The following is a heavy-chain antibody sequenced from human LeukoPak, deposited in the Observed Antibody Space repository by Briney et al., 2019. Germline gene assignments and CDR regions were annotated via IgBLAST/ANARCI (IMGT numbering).Heavy chain of an antibody. Sequence: GGSLRLSCAASGFTFSSYAMSWVRQAPGRGLEWVSGITGSGSGTDYADSVKGRFTISRDNAKNSLYLQMNSLRAEDTAVYYCARLVTLLDFDYWGQGTLVTVSS. J-gene: IGHJ4*02. D-gene: IGHD4-23*01. CDR3: ARLVTLLDFDY. V-gene: IGHV3-23*05. CDR1: GFTFSSYA. CDR2: ITGSGSGT.